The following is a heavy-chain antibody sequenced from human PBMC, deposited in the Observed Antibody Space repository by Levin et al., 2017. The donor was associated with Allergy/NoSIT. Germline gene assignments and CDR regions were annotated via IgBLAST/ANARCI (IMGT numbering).Heavy chain of an antibody. D-gene: IGHD3-9*01. CDR1: GGSISSYY. J-gene: IGHJ1*01. V-gene: IGHV4-59*01. CDR3: ASTVLRYFDWLSQGYFQH. Sequence: ESLKISCTVSGGSISSYYWSWIRQPPGKGLEWIGYIYYSGSTNYNPSLKSRVTISVDTSKNQFSLKLSSVTAADTAVYYCASTVLRYFDWLSQGYFQHWGQGTLVTVSS. CDR2: IYYSGST.